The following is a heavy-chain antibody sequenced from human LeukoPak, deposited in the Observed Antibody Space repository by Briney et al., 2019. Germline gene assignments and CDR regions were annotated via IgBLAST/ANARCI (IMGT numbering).Heavy chain of an antibody. Sequence: GGSLRLSCAAFGFTFSNAWMNWVRQAPGKGLEWVGRIKSKPDGGTTDYAAPVKGRFTISRDDSKNTLYLQMNSLKTEDTAVYYCTSETNYYDSSGYYSPFDYWGQGTLVTVSS. CDR1: GFTFSNAW. CDR2: IKSKPDGGTT. V-gene: IGHV3-15*07. D-gene: IGHD3-22*01. CDR3: TSETNYYDSSGYYSPFDY. J-gene: IGHJ4*02.